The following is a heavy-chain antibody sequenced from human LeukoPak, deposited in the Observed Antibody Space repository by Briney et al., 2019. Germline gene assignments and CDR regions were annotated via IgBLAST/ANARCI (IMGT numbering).Heavy chain of an antibody. CDR1: GFTFSDYN. CDR3: ARGGTSSYVSDY. V-gene: IGHV3-21*01. J-gene: IGHJ4*02. CDR2: ISNSSSYI. Sequence: KAGGSLRLSCAASGFTFSDYNMTWVRQAPGKGLEWVSSISNSSSYIYYADSVKGRFTISRDNAKNSLYLQMNSLRAEDTAVYYCARGGTSSYVSDYWGQGTLVTVSS. D-gene: IGHD3-16*01.